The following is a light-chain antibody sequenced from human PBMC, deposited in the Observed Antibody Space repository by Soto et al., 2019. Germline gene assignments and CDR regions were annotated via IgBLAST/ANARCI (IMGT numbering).Light chain of an antibody. J-gene: IGKJ4*01. Sequence: DIQLTQSPSSLSASVGDRITITYQASRDIAHYLSWYQQKPGKAPQLLVYDASKLQTGVPSRFSGSASGTDFTFAISSLQPEDRATYFCQQYDDLPLTFGGGTKVEIK. V-gene: IGKV1-33*01. CDR3: QQYDDLPLT. CDR2: DAS. CDR1: RDIAHY.